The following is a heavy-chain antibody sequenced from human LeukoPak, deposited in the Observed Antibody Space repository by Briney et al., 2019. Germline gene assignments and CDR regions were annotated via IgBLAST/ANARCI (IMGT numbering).Heavy chain of an antibody. Sequence: GGSLRLSCAASGFTFSSYSMNWVRQAPGRGLEWISSISSSSSYIYSADSVKGRFTISRDNAKNSLYLQMNSLRAEDTAVYYCVRDIAAAGTFYFDYWGQGTLVTVSS. CDR3: VRDIAAAGTFYFDY. CDR1: GFTFSSYS. D-gene: IGHD6-13*01. J-gene: IGHJ4*02. V-gene: IGHV3-21*01. CDR2: ISSSSSYI.